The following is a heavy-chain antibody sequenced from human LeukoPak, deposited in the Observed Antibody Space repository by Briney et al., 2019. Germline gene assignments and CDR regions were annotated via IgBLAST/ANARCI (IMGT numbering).Heavy chain of an antibody. V-gene: IGHV3-21*01. CDR2: SSSSSSYI. J-gene: IGHJ4*02. D-gene: IGHD6-6*01. CDR1: GFTFSSYS. Sequence: GGSLRLSCAASGFTFSSYSMNWVRQAPGKGLEWVSSSSSSSSYIYYADSVKGRFTISRDNAKNSLYLQMNSLRAEDTAVYYCAREATDSSFSGFDYWGQGTLVTVSS. CDR3: AREATDSSFSGFDY.